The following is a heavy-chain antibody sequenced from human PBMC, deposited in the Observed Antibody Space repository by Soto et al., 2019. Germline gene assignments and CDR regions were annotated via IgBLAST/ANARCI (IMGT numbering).Heavy chain of an antibody. J-gene: IGHJ4*02. CDR2: ISSSSSTI. Sequence: HPGGSLRLSCAASGFTFSSYSMNWVRQAPGKGLEWVSYISSSSSTIYYADSVKGRFTISRDNAKNSLYLQMNSLRAEDTAVYYCARDFPRETQYYFGYWGQGTLVTVSS. CDR3: ARDFPRETQYYFGY. V-gene: IGHV3-48*01. CDR1: GFTFSSYS.